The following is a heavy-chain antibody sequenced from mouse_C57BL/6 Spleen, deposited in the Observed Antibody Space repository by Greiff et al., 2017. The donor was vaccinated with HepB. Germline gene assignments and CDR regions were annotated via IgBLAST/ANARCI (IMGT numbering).Heavy chain of an antibody. CDR2: IYPGDGDT. CDR1: GYAFSSYW. Sequence: QVQLQQSGAELVKPGASVKISCKASGYAFSSYWMNWVKQRPGKGLEWIGQIYPGDGDTNYNGKFKGKATLTADKTSSTAYMQLSSLTSEDSAVYYGARGRGPSYSIDYWGQGTTLTVSS. CDR3: ARGRGPSYSIDY. J-gene: IGHJ2*01. V-gene: IGHV1-80*01. D-gene: IGHD3-3*01.